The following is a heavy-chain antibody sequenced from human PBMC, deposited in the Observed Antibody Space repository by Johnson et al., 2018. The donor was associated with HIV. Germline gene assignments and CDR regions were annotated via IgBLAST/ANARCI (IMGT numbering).Heavy chain of an antibody. CDR3: AKDHPISV. CDR2: ISWNSGSI. V-gene: IGHV3-9*01. CDR1: GFTFSSYA. J-gene: IGHJ6*02. Sequence: VQLVESGGGVVQPGRSLRLSCAASGFTFSSYAMHWVRQAPGKGLEWVSGISWNSGSIGYADSVKGRFTISRDNAKNSLYLQMNSLRAEDTALYYCAKDHPISVWGQG.